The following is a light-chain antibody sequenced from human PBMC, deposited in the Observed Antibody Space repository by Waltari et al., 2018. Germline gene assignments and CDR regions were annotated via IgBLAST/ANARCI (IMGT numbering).Light chain of an antibody. V-gene: IGKV1-39*01. CDR3: QQAYNTPAIT. Sequence: DIQMTQSPSSLSASVGDRVTITCRASESIGYYLNWYQQRPGQTPDRLIYSASSLQDGVPSRFTGSGAGTVFTLTISSLQPEDSATYYCQQAYNTPAITFCQGTRLEIK. J-gene: IGKJ5*01. CDR1: ESIGYY. CDR2: SAS.